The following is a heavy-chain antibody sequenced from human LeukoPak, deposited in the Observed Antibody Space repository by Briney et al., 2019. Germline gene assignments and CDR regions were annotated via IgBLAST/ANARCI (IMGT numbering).Heavy chain of an antibody. CDR1: GGSISSGGYY. J-gene: IGHJ4*02. CDR3: ARGLRGWYPH. V-gene: IGHV4-31*03. CDR2: IYYSGST. Sequence: SETLSLTCTVSGGSISSGGYYWSWIRQHPGKGLEWIGYIYYSGSTYYNPSLKSRVTISVDTSKNQFSLKLSSVTAADTAVYYCARGLRGWYPHWGQGTLVTVSS. D-gene: IGHD6-19*01.